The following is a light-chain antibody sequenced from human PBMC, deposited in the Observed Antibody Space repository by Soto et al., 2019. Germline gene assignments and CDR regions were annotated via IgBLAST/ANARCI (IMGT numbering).Light chain of an antibody. CDR2: KAS. CDR3: QQYNSYSRT. CDR1: QSISSW. V-gene: IGKV1-5*03. J-gene: IGKJ3*01. Sequence: DIQLTQSPSTQSASVGDRVTITCRASQSISSWLAWYQQKPGKAPKLLIYKASSLESGVPSRFSGSGSGTEFTLTISSLQPDDFATYYCQQYNSYSRTFGPGTKVDIK.